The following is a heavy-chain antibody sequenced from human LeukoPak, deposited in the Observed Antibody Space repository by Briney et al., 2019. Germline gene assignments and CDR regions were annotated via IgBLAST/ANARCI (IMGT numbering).Heavy chain of an antibody. D-gene: IGHD3-10*01. CDR1: GGSISSYY. CDR3: ARTTMVRGTYYMDV. V-gene: IGHV4-59*01. J-gene: IGHJ6*03. CDR2: IYYSGYT. Sequence: ASETLSLTCAVSGGSISSYYWSWIRQPPGKGLEWIGCIYYSGYTNYKSSLKSRVTISVDTSKNQFSLKLSSVTAADTAVYYCARTTMVRGTYYMDVWGKGTTVTVSS.